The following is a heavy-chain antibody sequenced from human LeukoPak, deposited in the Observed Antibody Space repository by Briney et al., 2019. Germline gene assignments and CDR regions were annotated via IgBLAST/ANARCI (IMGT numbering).Heavy chain of an antibody. J-gene: IGHJ6*03. CDR2: MNPNSGNT. V-gene: IGHV1-8*03. CDR1: GYTFTSYD. Sequence: ASVTVSCKASGYTFTSYDINWVRQAPGQGLEWMGWMNPNSGNTGYAQKFQGRVTITRNTSISTAYMELSSLRSEDTAVYYCATRTDYYYYYMDVWGKGTTVTVSS. CDR3: ATRTDYYYYYMDV.